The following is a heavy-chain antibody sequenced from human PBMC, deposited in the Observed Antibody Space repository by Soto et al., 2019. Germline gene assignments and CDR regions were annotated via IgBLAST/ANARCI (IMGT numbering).Heavy chain of an antibody. Sequence: RLLESGGGLVPSGGSLRLSCAGSGFTFSTYAMSWVRRAPGKGLEWVSSISSGGVYMYYVDSVRGRFTISRDNFQSTLYLQMNSLRAEDTAVYYCTGALDLSPYYVYYGMDLWCQGTTVTVSS. V-gene: IGHV3-23*01. CDR3: TGALDLSPYYVYYGMDL. D-gene: IGHD7-27*01. CDR2: ISSGGVYM. CDR1: GFTFSTYA. J-gene: IGHJ6*02.